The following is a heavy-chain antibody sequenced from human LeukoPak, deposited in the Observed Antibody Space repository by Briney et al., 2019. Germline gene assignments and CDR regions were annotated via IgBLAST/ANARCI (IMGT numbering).Heavy chain of an antibody. J-gene: IGHJ4*02. CDR3: ARAPKMATTFDY. V-gene: IGHV4-61*02. CDR2: IYTSGST. D-gene: IGHD5-24*01. Sequence: SETLSLTCTVSGGSISSGSYYWSWIRQPAGKGLEWIGRIYTSGSTNYNPSIKSRVTISVDTSKNQFSLKLSSVTAADTAVYYCARAPKMATTFDYWGQGTLVTVSS. CDR1: GGSISSGSYY.